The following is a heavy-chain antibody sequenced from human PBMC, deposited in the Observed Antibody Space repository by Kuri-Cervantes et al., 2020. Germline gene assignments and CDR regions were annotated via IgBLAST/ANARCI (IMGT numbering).Heavy chain of an antibody. V-gene: IGHV4-61*08. D-gene: IGHD6-19*01. CDR2: IYYSGST. J-gene: IGHJ4*02. Sequence: SGPTLVKPTQTLTLTCTFSGFSLSTSGVGVGWIRQPPGKGREWIGYIYYSGSTNYNPSLKSRVTISVDTSKNQFSLKLSSVTAADTAVYYCASHQSSGIAVAGTRFDYWGQGTLVTVSS. CDR3: ASHQSSGIAVAGTRFDY. CDR1: GFSLSTSGVG.